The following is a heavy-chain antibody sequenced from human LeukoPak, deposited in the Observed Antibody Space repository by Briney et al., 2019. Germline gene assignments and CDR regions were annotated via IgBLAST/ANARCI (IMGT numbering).Heavy chain of an antibody. J-gene: IGHJ6*02. Sequence: GGSLRLSCAASGFTFSNYDMHWVRQATGKGLEWVSAIHTAGDTHYSGSVKGRFATSRENAKNSFYLQMNNLRAGDTAVYDCARGSCSSRRCYERLNGLDVWGQGTPVTVSS. D-gene: IGHD2-2*01. CDR3: ARGSCSSRRCYERLNGLDV. V-gene: IGHV3-13*01. CDR2: IHTAGDT. CDR1: GFTFSNYD.